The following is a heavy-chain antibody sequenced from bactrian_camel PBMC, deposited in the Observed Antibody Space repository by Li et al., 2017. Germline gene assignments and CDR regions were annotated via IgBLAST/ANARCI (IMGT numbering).Heavy chain of an antibody. CDR1: GFTFSNCV. V-gene: IGHV3S42*01. D-gene: IGHD3*01. Sequence: VQLVESGGGLVQPGGSLTLSCAAPGFTFSNCVMSWVRLTPGKGLEWISGINNGSGGTSYADSVKGRFTISRDNAKNTLYLQLNNLKTEDTAMYYCTKELGGQADQGTQVTVS. J-gene: IGHJ4*01. CDR2: INNGSGGT.